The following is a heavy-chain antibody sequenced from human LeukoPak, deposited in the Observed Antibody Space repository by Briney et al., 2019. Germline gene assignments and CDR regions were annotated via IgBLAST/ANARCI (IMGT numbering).Heavy chain of an antibody. CDR2: INHSGST. CDR3: ARGHDGVVGWFAP. J-gene: IGHJ5*02. Sequence: SETLSLTCAVYGGSFSGYYWSWIRQPPGKGLEWIGEINHSGSTNYNPSLKSRVTISVDTSKNQFSLKLSSVTAADTAVYYCARGHDGVVGWFAPWGRGTLVTVSS. CDR1: GGSFSGYY. D-gene: IGHD2-15*01. V-gene: IGHV4-34*01.